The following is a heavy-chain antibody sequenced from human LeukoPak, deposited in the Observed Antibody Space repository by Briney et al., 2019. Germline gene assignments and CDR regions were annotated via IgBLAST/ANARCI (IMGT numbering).Heavy chain of an antibody. V-gene: IGHV3-48*02. CDR2: IGISSSTI. Sequence: GGSLRLSCAASGFPLSRYSMNWVRQAPGKGLEWVSYIGISSSTIYYADSVEGRFTISRDNAKNSLYLQMNNLRDVDTAVYYCATERDDYGDAHWFDPWGQGTLVTVSS. CDR3: ATERDDYGDAHWFDP. D-gene: IGHD4-17*01. CDR1: GFPLSRYS. J-gene: IGHJ5*02.